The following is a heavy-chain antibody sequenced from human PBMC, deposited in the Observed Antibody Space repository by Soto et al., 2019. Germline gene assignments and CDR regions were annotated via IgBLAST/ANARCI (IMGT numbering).Heavy chain of an antibody. J-gene: IGHJ4*02. CDR2: IFYNGNT. CDR1: GGSISSTSYY. CDR3: ARCFCAGTYCTSSSCYFDY. Sequence: PSETLSLTCTVSGGSISSTSYYWGWIRQPPGKGLEWIGCIFYNGNTHYIPSLKSRVTISVDTSKNQFSLKLSSVTAADTAVYFCARCFCAGTYCTSSSCYFDYWGQGSLVTVSS. D-gene: IGHD2-2*01. V-gene: IGHV4-39*01.